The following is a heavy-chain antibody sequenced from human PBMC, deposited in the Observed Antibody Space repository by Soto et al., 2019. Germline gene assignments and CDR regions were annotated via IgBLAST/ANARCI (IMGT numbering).Heavy chain of an antibody. V-gene: IGHV4-31*03. J-gene: IGHJ4*02. CDR2: IYSGGST. CDR3: ASKPYSWNTWMVY. D-gene: IGHD1-1*01. CDR1: GASITTGGFS. Sequence: SETLSLTCTFSGASITTGGFSWNWILPHPDKGLEWIGYIYSGGSTVYLPSLKSRLTMSLDTSNNHFSLNLRSVTAADTAVYYCASKPYSWNTWMVYWGPGILVTVSS.